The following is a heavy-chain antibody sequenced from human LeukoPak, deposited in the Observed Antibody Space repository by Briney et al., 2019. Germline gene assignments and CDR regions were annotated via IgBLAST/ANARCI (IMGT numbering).Heavy chain of an antibody. V-gene: IGHV3-23*01. CDR2: ISGSGGST. Sequence: QTGGSLRLSCAASGFTFSSYAMSWVRQAPGKGLEWVSAISGSGGSTYYADSVKGRFTISRDNSKNTLYLQMNNLGAEDTAVYYCARPPNRILDIWGQGTMVTVSS. J-gene: IGHJ3*02. CDR1: GFTFSSYA. CDR3: ARPPNRILDI. D-gene: IGHD1-14*01.